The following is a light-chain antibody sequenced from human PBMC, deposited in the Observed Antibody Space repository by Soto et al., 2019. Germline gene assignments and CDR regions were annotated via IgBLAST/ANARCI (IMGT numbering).Light chain of an antibody. CDR2: AAS. CDR3: LQHNSFPPT. CDR1: QDIANY. V-gene: IGKV1-17*03. Sequence: DIQMTQYPSPMSASVGARVTITCRASQDIANYLAWFQQKPGKVPQRLIYAASSLQSGVPSRFSGSGSGTEFTLTINSLQPEDFATYYCLQHNSFPPTFGQGTRLEIK. J-gene: IGKJ5*01.